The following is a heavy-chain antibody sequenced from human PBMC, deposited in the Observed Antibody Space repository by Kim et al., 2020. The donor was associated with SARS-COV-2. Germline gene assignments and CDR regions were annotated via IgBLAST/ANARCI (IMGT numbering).Heavy chain of an antibody. V-gene: IGHV3-11*05. D-gene: IGHD6-13*01. CDR2: ISSSSSYT. J-gene: IGHJ6*02. CDR1: GFTFSDYY. Sequence: GGSLRLSCAASGFTFSDYYMSWIRQAPGKGLEWVSYISSSSSYTNYADSVKGRFTISRDNAKNSLYLQMNSLRAEDTAVYYCARDTGIAAADRDGMDVWGQGTTVTVSS. CDR3: ARDTGIAAADRDGMDV.